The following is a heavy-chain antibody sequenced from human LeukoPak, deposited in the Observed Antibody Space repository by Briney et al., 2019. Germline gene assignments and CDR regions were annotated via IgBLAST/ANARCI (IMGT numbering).Heavy chain of an antibody. V-gene: IGHV3-33*01. CDR3: ARDLVPQTGIVGATLGY. CDR2: IWYDGSNK. J-gene: IGHJ4*02. CDR1: GFTFSSYG. D-gene: IGHD1-26*01. Sequence: PGRSLRLSCAASGFTFSSYGMHWVRQAPGKGLEWVAVIWYDGSNKYYADSVKGRFTISRDNSKNTLYLQMNSLRAEDTAVYYCARDLVPQTGIVGATLGYWGQGTLVTVSS.